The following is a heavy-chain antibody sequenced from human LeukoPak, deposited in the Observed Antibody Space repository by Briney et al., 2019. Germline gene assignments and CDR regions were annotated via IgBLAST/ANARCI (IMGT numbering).Heavy chain of an antibody. D-gene: IGHD5-12*01. CDR1: GGTFSSYA. CDR3: ARGESGLNWSDP. Sequence: SVKVSCKASGGTFSSYAISWVRQAPGQGLEWMGGIIPIFGTANYAQKFQGRVTITTDESTSTAYMELSSLRSEDTAVYYCARGESGLNWSDPWGQGTLVTVSS. CDR2: IIPIFGTA. J-gene: IGHJ5*02. V-gene: IGHV1-69*05.